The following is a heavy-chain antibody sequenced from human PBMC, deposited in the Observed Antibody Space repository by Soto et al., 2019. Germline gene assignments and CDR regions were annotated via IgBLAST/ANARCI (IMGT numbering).Heavy chain of an antibody. CDR2: IWNHGRED. D-gene: IGHD6-19*01. Sequence: QVHLVESGGGVVQPGRSLRLSCAASGFTFSTYGMHWVRQAPGKGLEWVALIWNHGREDSYADSVKGRFTISRDNSKNTLYLRMNSLRAVETAVYYCVRGPWLVGDVNSFDYWGQGTLVTVSS. CDR1: GFTFSTYG. V-gene: IGHV3-33*01. CDR3: VRGPWLVGDVNSFDY. J-gene: IGHJ4*02.